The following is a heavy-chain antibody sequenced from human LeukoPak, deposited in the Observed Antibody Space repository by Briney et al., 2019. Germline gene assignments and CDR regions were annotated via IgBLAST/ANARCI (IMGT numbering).Heavy chain of an antibody. CDR2: INPNSGGT. CDR3: ARIQYNAAGKYYFDY. Sequence: GASVKVSCKASGYTFTGYYMHWVRQAPGQGLEWMGWINPNSGGTNYAQKFQGRVTMTRDTSISTAYMELSRLRSEDTAVYYCARIQYNAAGKYYFDYWGQGTLVTVSS. V-gene: IGHV1-2*02. D-gene: IGHD1-14*01. CDR1: GYTFTGYY. J-gene: IGHJ4*02.